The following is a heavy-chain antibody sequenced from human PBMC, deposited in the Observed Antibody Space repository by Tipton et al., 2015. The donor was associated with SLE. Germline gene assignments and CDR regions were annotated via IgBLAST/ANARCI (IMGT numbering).Heavy chain of an antibody. Sequence: TLSLTCAVYGGSFSGYYWSWIRQPPGKRLEWIGEMNHSGTTNYNPSLKSRVTISVDTSKNQFSLKLSSVTAADTAVYYCARVPGLERSYYYYCYMDVWGKGTTVTVSS. CDR3: ARVPGLERSYYYYCYMDV. CDR2: MNHSGTT. D-gene: IGHD1-1*01. J-gene: IGHJ6*03. V-gene: IGHV4-34*01. CDR1: GGSFSGYY.